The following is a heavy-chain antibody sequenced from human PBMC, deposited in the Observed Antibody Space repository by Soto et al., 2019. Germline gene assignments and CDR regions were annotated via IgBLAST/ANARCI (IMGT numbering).Heavy chain of an antibody. J-gene: IGHJ3*02. D-gene: IGHD2-15*01. CDR3: ARLLYNIVVVVYAFDI. CDR1: GGSISSSSYY. CDR2: IYYSGST. V-gene: IGHV4-39*01. Sequence: SETLSLTCTVSGGSISSSSYYWGWIRQPPGKGLEWIGSIYYSGSTYYNPSLKSRVTISVDTSKNQFSLKLSSVTAADTAVYYCARLLYNIVVVVYAFDIWGQGTMVTVSS.